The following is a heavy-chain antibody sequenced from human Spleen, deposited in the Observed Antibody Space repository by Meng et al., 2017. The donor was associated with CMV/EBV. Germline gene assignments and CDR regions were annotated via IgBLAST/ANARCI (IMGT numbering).Heavy chain of an antibody. CDR3: TKDRPFTFGGVIVH. CDR1: GFIFSNAW. Sequence: EVQLVESGXXXXXXXGSLKLSCTASGFIFSNAWMTWVRQAPGKGLEWVGRIKSNVNGGTTDYAAPVKGRFTLSRDDSKSTIYLQMNSLKTEDTAVYYCTKDRPFTFGGVIVHWGQGTLVTVSS. CDR2: IKSNVNGGTT. V-gene: IGHV3-15*01. J-gene: IGHJ4*02. D-gene: IGHD3-16*02.